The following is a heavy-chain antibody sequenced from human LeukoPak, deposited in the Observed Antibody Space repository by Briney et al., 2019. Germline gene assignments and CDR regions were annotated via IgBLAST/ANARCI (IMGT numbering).Heavy chain of an antibody. CDR1: GFTFSSYA. D-gene: IGHD3-3*01. CDR2: INQDESEQ. J-gene: IGHJ6*02. CDR3: ARVGNYDFWSGYYTRSRYGMDV. Sequence: HSGGSLRLSCAASGFTFSSYAMSWVRQAPGKGLEWVANINQDESEQNYLDSVKGRFTISRDNSKNTLYLQMNSLRAEDTAVYYCARVGNYDFWSGYYTRSRYGMDVWGQGTTVTVSS. V-gene: IGHV3-7*01.